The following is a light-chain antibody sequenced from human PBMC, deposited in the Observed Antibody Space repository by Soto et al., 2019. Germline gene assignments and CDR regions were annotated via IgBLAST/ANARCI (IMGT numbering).Light chain of an antibody. CDR1: SSNIGSNY. CDR2: RNN. V-gene: IGLV1-47*01. CDR3: AAWDDSLSGHVV. J-gene: IGLJ2*01. Sequence: QSVLTQPPSASGNPGQRVTISCSGSSSNIGSNYVYWYQQLPGTGPKLLIYRNNQRPSGVPDRFSGSKSGTSASLAISGLRSEDEADYYWAAWDDSLSGHVVFGGGTKLTVL.